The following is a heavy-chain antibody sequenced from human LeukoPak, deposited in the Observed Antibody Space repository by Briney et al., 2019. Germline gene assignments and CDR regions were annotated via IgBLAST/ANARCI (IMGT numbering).Heavy chain of an antibody. CDR1: GFPFSSYW. Sequence: GGSLRLSCAASGFPFSSYWMHWVRQAPGKGLVWVSRIDFDGSDTTYADSVKGRFTISRDNAKDTLYLQMNSLRAEDTAVYYCAKDARRWLRDYFDYWGQGTLVTVSS. CDR2: IDFDGSDT. V-gene: IGHV3-74*01. J-gene: IGHJ4*02. CDR3: AKDARRWLRDYFDY. D-gene: IGHD5-12*01.